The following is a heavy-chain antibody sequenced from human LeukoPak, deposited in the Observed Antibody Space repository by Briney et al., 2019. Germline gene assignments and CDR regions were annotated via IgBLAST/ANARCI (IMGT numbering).Heavy chain of an antibody. V-gene: IGHV3-30*04. CDR1: GFTFSSYA. D-gene: IGHD5-12*01. J-gene: IGHJ3*02. CDR3: ARVGIVATIRGAFDI. CDR2: ISYDGSNK. Sequence: GGSLRLSCAASGFTFSSYAMHWVRQAPGKGLEWVAVISYDGSNKYYADSVKGRFTISRDNSKNTLYLQMNRLRAEDTAVYYCARVGIVATIRGAFDIWGQGTMVTVSS.